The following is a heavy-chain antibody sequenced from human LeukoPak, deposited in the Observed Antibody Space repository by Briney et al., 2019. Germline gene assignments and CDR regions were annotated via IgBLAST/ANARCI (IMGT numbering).Heavy chain of an antibody. CDR3: STARDTMSGNYYYAMDV. CDR2: ISSDGTNK. CDR1: GFSFSDSA. J-gene: IGHJ6*02. Sequence: TGGSLRLSCAASGFSFSDSALHWVRQAPGKGLEWVTIISSDGTNKYYADSVKGRFTISRDNSKNTLNLQMNSLRTEDTAVYYCSTARDTMSGNYYYAMDVWGQGTTVTVSS. V-gene: IGHV3-30-3*01. D-gene: IGHD3-10*02.